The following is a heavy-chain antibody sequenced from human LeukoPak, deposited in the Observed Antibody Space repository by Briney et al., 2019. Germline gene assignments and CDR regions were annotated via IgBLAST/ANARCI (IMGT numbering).Heavy chain of an antibody. V-gene: IGHV1-69*01. CDR1: GGTFSKYS. J-gene: IGHJ6*02. Sequence: SVKVSCKASGGTFSKYSISWVRQRPGQGLEWMGGITPLFGTANYAQKFQGRVTITADESTSTAYMELSSLRSEDTAVYYCARYGSGSYYNVDYYYGMDVWGQGTTVTVSS. D-gene: IGHD3-10*01. CDR3: ARYGSGSYYNVDYYYGMDV. CDR2: ITPLFGTA.